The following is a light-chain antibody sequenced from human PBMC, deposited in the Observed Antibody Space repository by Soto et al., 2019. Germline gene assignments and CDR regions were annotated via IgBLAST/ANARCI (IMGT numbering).Light chain of an antibody. CDR3: QQRGNWPPGFT. CDR1: QSVSIH. V-gene: IGKV3-11*01. CDR2: DTS. J-gene: IGKJ3*01. Sequence: EIVLTQSPATLSLSPGERATLSCRASQSVSIHLAWYQQKGGQAPRLLIYDTSNRATGIPARFSGSGSGTDFTLTISSIETDDSAVYYCQQRGNWPPGFTFGPGTKVDIK.